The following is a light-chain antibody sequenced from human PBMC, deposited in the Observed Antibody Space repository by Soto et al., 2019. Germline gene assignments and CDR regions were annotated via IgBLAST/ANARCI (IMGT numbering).Light chain of an antibody. J-gene: IGKJ3*01. CDR3: QKYNSALFT. Sequence: DIQMTQSPSSLSASVGDRVTITCRASQVISNYLAWYQQKPGKVPKLLIYAASTLQSGVPSRFSGRGSGTDFTLTISSLQPEDVATYYCQKYNSALFTFGPGTKVDI. CDR2: AAS. CDR1: QVISNY. V-gene: IGKV1-27*01.